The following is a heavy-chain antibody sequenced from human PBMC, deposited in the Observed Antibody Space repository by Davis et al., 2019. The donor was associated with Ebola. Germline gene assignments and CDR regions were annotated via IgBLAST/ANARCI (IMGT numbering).Heavy chain of an antibody. CDR2: IYTSGST. Sequence: PSETLSLTCTVSGGSISSGSYYWSWIRQPAGKGLEWIGHIYTSGSTNYNPSLKSRVTISVDTSKNQFSLKLSSVTAADTAVYYCARDRVDFWSSSPRGMDVWGQGTTVTVSS. CDR3: ARDRVDFWSSSPRGMDV. V-gene: IGHV4-61*09. J-gene: IGHJ6*02. D-gene: IGHD3-3*01. CDR1: GGSISSGSYY.